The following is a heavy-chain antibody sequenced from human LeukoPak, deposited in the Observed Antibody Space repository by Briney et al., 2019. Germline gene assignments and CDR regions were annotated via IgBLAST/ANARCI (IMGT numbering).Heavy chain of an antibody. J-gene: IGHJ4*02. V-gene: IGHV4-61*08. Sequence: SETLSLTCTVSGGSISSGGYYWSWIRQPPGKGLEWIGYIYYSGSTNYNPSLKSRVTISVDTSKNQFSLKLSSVTAADTAVYYCARGQTTVVTPFDYWGQGTLVTVSS. D-gene: IGHD4-23*01. CDR2: IYYSGST. CDR3: ARGQTTVVTPFDY. CDR1: GGSISSGGYY.